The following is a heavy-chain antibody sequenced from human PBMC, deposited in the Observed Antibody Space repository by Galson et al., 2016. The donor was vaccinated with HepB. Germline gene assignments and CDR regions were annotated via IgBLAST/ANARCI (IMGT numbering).Heavy chain of an antibody. Sequence: SETLSLTCSVSAGSISTYYWSWIRQSPGKGLEWIGCIYYTGSTDYNPSLESRVTISVDTSKNQFSLKLSSVTAADTAVYYCARHVRPSFSTSWQNWFDPWGQGTLVTVSS. CDR1: AGSISTYY. D-gene: IGHD6-13*01. CDR2: IYYTGST. CDR3: ARHVRPSFSTSWQNWFDP. V-gene: IGHV4-59*08. J-gene: IGHJ5*02.